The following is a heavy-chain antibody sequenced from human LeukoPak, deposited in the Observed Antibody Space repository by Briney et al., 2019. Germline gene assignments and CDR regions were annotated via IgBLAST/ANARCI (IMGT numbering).Heavy chain of an antibody. D-gene: IGHD3-10*01. Sequence: PSETLSLICSVSGVSMTGYYWSWIRQAPGKAPEWIGYIYSSGSTNYNPSLNSRVTMSLDASKNQFSLKLTFVTAADTAVYYGATRPADGSWYGVFDFWSRGTLVTVSS. J-gene: IGHJ4*01. V-gene: IGHV4-59*01. CDR1: GVSMTGYY. CDR3: ATRPADGSWYGVFDF. CDR2: IYSSGST.